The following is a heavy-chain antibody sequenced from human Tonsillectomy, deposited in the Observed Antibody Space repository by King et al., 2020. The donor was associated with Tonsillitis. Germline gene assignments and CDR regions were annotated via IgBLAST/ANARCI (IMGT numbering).Heavy chain of an antibody. V-gene: IGHV1-18*01. CDR2: VSAYNGNT. CDR3: ARGADMGRYTLYAYYHMDV. Sequence: AQLVQSGAEVKKPGASVKVSCKASGYIFTSYGISWVRQAPGQGLEWLGWVSAYNGNTNYAQKLQGRVTMTTDTSTSTAYMELRSLRSDDTAVYYCARGADMGRYTLYAYYHMDVWGKGTTVTVSS. CDR1: GYIFTSYG. J-gene: IGHJ6*03. D-gene: IGHD2-15*01.